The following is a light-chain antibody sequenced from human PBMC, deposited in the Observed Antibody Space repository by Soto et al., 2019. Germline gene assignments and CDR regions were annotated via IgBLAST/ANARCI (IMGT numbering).Light chain of an antibody. J-gene: IGLJ3*02. V-gene: IGLV2-11*01. CDR2: DVN. CDR1: SSDVGNDAY. Sequence: QSALTQPRSVSASPGQSVAISCTGSSSDVGNDAYVSWYQQCPGKAPRLLIYDVNKRPSGVPXRFSGSKSGNTASLTISGXXVEDEAXXXCCSYAGTYIWLFGGGTKLTVL. CDR3: CSYAGTYIWL.